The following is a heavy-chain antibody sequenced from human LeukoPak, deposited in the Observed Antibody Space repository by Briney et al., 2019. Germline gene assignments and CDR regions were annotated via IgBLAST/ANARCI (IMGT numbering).Heavy chain of an antibody. J-gene: IGHJ4*02. CDR2: IYSGGST. CDR3: ARFHGITVFGVVIPTDY. V-gene: IGHV3-53*01. D-gene: IGHD3-3*01. Sequence: GGSLRLSCAPSGFSVGNNYMSWVRQAPGKGLEWVSVIYSGGSTYYADSVKGRFTISRDNSKNSLYLQMNSLRAEDTAVYYCARFHGITVFGVVIPTDYWGQGTLVTVSS. CDR1: GFSVGNNY.